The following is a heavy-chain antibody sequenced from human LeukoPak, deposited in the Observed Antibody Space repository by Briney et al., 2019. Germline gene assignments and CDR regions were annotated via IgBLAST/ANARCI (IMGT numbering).Heavy chain of an antibody. J-gene: IGHJ3*02. CDR2: ISSSGSTI. D-gene: IGHD6-19*01. CDR3: ARDPRIAVALGAFDI. V-gene: IGHV3-11*01. CDR1: GFTFSDYY. Sequence: GGSLRLSCAASGFTFSDYYMSWIRQAPGKGLEWVSYISSSGSTIYYADSVKGRFTISRDNAKNSLYLQMNSLRAEDTAVYYCARDPRIAVALGAFDIWGQGTMVTVSS.